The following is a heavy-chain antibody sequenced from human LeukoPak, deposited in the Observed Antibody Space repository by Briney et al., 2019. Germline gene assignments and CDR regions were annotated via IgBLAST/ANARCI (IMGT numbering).Heavy chain of an antibody. Sequence: GESLKISSKAPGSVFSNYWIGWGRRMPGKDLEGMGSIYPGDSDSRYSPSFQGQVTLSVDKSINTAFLPSTSLNAPDTAMYYCARSMTTVTPLDYWGQATLVTVSS. D-gene: IGHD4-17*01. CDR2: IYPGDSDS. CDR3: ARSMTTVTPLDY. J-gene: IGHJ4*02. V-gene: IGHV5-51*01. CDR1: GSVFSNYW.